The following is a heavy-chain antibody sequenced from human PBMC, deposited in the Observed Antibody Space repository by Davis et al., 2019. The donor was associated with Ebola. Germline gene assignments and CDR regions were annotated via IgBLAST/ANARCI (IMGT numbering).Heavy chain of an antibody. CDR2: INTNTGNP. Sequence: ASVKVSCKASGYTFTSYYMHWVRQAPGHGLEWMGWINTNTGNPTYAQGFTGRFVFSLDTSVSTAYLQISSLKAEDTAVYYCARGGCSGGSCYSADYWGQGTLVTVSS. V-gene: IGHV7-4-1*02. J-gene: IGHJ4*02. CDR3: ARGGCSGGSCYSADY. CDR1: GYTFTSYY. D-gene: IGHD2-15*01.